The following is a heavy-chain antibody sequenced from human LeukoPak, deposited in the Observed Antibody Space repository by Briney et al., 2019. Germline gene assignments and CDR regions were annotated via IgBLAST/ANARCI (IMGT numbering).Heavy chain of an antibody. CDR3: ASWYSSSWSHAFDI. V-gene: IGHV4-61*05. Sequence: PSETLSLTCTVSGGSISSRSYYWGWIRQPPGKGLEWIGYIYYSGSTNYNPSLKSRVTISVDTSKNQFSLKLSSVTAADTAVYYCASWYSSSWSHAFDIWGQGTMVTVSS. D-gene: IGHD6-13*01. CDR1: GGSISSRSYY. J-gene: IGHJ3*02. CDR2: IYYSGST.